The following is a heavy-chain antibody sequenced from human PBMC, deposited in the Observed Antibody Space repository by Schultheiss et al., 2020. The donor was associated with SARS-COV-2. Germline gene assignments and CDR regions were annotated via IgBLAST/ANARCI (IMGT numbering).Heavy chain of an antibody. D-gene: IGHD4-17*01. CDR2: VFYTGNT. Sequence: SETLSLTCAVYGGSFSGYYWSWIRQPPGKELEWIGNVFYTGNTNYNPSLKSRVTISVDTSKNQFSLKLSSVTAADTAVYYCARTTVTTPLYYYYYYGMDVWGQGTTVTVAS. V-gene: IGHV4-59*01. CDR3: ARTTVTTPLYYYYYYGMDV. J-gene: IGHJ6*02. CDR1: GGSFSGYY.